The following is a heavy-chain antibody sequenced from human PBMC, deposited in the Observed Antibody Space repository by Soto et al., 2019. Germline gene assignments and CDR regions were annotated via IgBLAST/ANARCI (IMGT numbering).Heavy chain of an antibody. D-gene: IGHD6-13*01. Sequence: GESLKISCKGSGYSFTSYWISWVRQMPGKGLEWMGRIDPSDSYTNYSPSFQGHVTISADKSISTAYLQWSSLKASDTAMYYCASFRAKNSSSWTYYYHYYGMDVWGQGTTVTVSS. V-gene: IGHV5-10-1*01. J-gene: IGHJ6*02. CDR2: IDPSDSYT. CDR1: GYSFTSYW. CDR3: ASFRAKNSSSWTYYYHYYGMDV.